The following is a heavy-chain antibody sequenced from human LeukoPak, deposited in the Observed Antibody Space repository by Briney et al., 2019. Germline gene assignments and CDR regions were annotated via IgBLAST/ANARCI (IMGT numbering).Heavy chain of an antibody. J-gene: IGHJ4*02. Sequence: GESLRLSCAASGFTFSSYSVNWVRQAPGKGLEWVSGISGGNGAIYYADSVKGRFTISTDNSKNTLYLQMNSLRVEDTAVCYCAKSYYYGSGSPSLDYWGQGTLVTVSS. V-gene: IGHV3-23*01. D-gene: IGHD3-10*01. CDR1: GFTFSSYS. CDR2: ISGGNGAI. CDR3: AKSYYYGSGSPSLDY.